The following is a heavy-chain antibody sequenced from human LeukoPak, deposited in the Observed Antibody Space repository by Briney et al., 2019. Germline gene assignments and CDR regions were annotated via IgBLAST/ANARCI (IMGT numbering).Heavy chain of an antibody. CDR3: ARTFYDTLDSDAFDF. V-gene: IGHV1-2*02. D-gene: IGHD2/OR15-2a*01. CDR2: INPDSGGT. Sequence: GASVKVSCKLSGYTSTGYNMHWGRQAPGQGLEWMGWINPDSGGTNNAQKFQGRVTMTRDTSINTAYMELSLLTSDDTAVYYCARTFYDTLDSDAFDFWGQGTMVIVSS. CDR1: GYTSTGYN. J-gene: IGHJ3*01.